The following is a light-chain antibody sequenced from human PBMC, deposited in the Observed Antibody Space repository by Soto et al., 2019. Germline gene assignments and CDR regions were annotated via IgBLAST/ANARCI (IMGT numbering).Light chain of an antibody. CDR3: QQYYSYPRT. CDR2: AAS. V-gene: IGKV1-8*01. CDR1: QGISSY. Sequence: AIRMTQSPSSLSASTGDRVTITCRASQGISSYLAWYQQKPGKAPKLLIYAASTLQSGVPSRFSGSGSGTDFTHTISCLQSEDFATYYCQQYYSYPRTFGHGTKVEIK. J-gene: IGKJ1*01.